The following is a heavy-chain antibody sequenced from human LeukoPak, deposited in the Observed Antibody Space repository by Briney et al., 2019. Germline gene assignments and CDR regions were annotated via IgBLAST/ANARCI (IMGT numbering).Heavy chain of an antibody. D-gene: IGHD6-13*01. CDR2: IKSKTDGGTP. V-gene: IGHV3-15*01. CDR1: GFTFSNAW. Sequence: GGSLRLSCAASGFTFSNAWMSWVRQAPAKGLEWVGRIKSKTDGGTPDYAAPVKGRFTVSRDDSENTLYLQMNSLKTEDTAVYYCTGVSRSSWYDYWGQGTLVTVSS. CDR3: TGVSRSSWYDY. J-gene: IGHJ4*02.